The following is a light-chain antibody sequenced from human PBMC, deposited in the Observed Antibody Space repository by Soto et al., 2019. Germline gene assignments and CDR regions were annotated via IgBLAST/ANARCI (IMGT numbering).Light chain of an antibody. CDR2: GNS. CDR3: QSYDSSLSV. V-gene: IGLV1-40*01. CDR1: SSNIGAGYD. Sequence: QSVLTQPPSVSGAPGQRVTISCTGSSSNIGAGYDVHWYQQLPGTAPKLLIYGNSNRPSGVPDRFSGSKSGTSASLAITGXXXXXXXXYYCQSYDSSLSVFGTGTKVTVL. J-gene: IGLJ1*01.